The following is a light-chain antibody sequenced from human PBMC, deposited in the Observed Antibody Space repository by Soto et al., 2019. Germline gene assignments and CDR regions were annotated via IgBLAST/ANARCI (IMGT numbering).Light chain of an antibody. V-gene: IGLV2-14*01. J-gene: IGLJ1*01. CDR2: EAT. CDR3: ISYKRAGSFD. CDR1: TSDIGASNF. Sequence: QSVLTQPPSVSGSPGQSITVSCTGTTSDIGASNFVSWYQHLPGRAPKVIIFEATNRPSGVSDRFSGSKAGITASLTISGLQADDEAEYFCISYKRAGSFDFGKGTKVTV.